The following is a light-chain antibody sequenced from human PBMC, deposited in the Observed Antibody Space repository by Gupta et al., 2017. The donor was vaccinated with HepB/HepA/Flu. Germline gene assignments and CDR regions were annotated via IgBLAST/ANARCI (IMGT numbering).Light chain of an antibody. V-gene: IGLV1-44*01. J-gene: IGLJ2*01. Sequence: HSVLTQPPSASGTPGQTVTNSCSGSSSNIGSTTVNWYQQVPGTAPKLLIYHNNQRPSGVPDRFSGSKSGTSASLAISGLQSEDEADYYCATWDDSLSRPVFGGGTTLTVL. CDR1: SSNIGSTT. CDR3: ATWDDSLSRPV. CDR2: HNN.